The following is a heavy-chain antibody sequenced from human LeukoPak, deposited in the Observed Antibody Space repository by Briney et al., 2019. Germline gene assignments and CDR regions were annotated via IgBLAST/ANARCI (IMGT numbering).Heavy chain of an antibody. V-gene: IGHV3-21*01. Sequence: GGSLRLSCAASGFTFSSYSMNWVRQAPGKGLEWVSSISSSSSYIYYADSVKGRFTISRDNAKNSLYLQMNSLRAEDTAVYYCTREGGRGWLQRAGFDYWGQGTLVTVSS. CDR1: GFTFSSYS. J-gene: IGHJ4*02. D-gene: IGHD5-24*01. CDR3: TREGGRGWLQRAGFDY. CDR2: ISSSSSYI.